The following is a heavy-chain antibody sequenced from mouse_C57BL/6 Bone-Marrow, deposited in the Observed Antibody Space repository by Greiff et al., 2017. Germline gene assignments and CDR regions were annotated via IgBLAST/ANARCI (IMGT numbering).Heavy chain of an antibody. Sequence: VQLQQSGAELMKPGASVKLSCTASGYTFTGSWIQWVKQRPGHCLAWIGEILPGSGSTNYNEKFKGKATFTADTSANTAYMLLSSQTPEDSAVYYCARSDYDCCLHCDDWGQGITVTVSS. CDR1: GYTFTGSW. CDR2: ILPGSGST. V-gene: IGHV1-9*01. J-gene: IGHJ2*01. D-gene: IGHD1-1*01. CDR3: ARSDYDCCLHCDD.